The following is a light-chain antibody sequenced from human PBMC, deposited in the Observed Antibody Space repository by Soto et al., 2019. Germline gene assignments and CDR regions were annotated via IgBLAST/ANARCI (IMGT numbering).Light chain of an antibody. Sequence: DIQMTQSPSTLSASVGDTVTITCRASQTISRWLAWYQQKPGKAPRLLIYTASTLESGVPSRFSASGSGTEFTLTISSLHPDDLATYYCQEYNNYWTFGQGTKV. CDR2: TAS. J-gene: IGKJ1*01. CDR3: QEYNNYWT. CDR1: QTISRW. V-gene: IGKV1-5*01.